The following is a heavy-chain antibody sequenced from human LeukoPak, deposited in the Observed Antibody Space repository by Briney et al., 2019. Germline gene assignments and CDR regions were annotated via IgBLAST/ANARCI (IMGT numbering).Heavy chain of an antibody. D-gene: IGHD4-11*01. CDR1: GGSFSGYY. V-gene: IGHV4-34*01. J-gene: IGHJ6*02. Sequence: SETLSLTCAVYGGSFSGYYWSWIRQRPGKGLEWIGEINHSGSTNYNPSLKSRVTISVDTSKNQFSLKLSSVTAADTAVYYCARVDSNYAYYYYYYGMDAWGQGTTVTVSS. CDR2: INHSGST. CDR3: ARVDSNYAYYYYYYGMDA.